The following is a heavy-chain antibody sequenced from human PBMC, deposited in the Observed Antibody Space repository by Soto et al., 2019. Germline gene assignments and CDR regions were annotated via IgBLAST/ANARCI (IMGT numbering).Heavy chain of an antibody. J-gene: IGHJ5*02. CDR2: MNPNTGGA. Sequence: ASVKVSCKASGYIFTGYHIHWVRQAPGQGFEWMGWMNPNTGGASYAQKFLGRVAMTRDTSISTAYMELTRLSSNDTAVYYCATGRSEVVPGAMDTWGQGTLVTVSS. CDR1: GYIFTGYH. D-gene: IGHD2-2*01. V-gene: IGHV1-2*02. CDR3: ATGRSEVVPGAMDT.